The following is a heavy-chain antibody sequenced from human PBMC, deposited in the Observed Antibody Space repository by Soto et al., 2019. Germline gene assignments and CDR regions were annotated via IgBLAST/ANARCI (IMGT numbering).Heavy chain of an antibody. CDR1: GASVAGGSYY. Sequence: QVQLRESGPGLVKPSQTLSLTCSVSGASVAGGSYYWSWVRQPPGKGLEWIGYIPSRGRPFYNPSLTSRGTISADTTKNQLSLQLTSLPAADTAVYYCGRDTYSGYDLGLWGQGTLVTVSS. D-gene: IGHD5-12*01. V-gene: IGHV4-30-4*01. J-gene: IGHJ5*02. CDR3: GRDTYSGYDLGL. CDR2: IPSRGRP.